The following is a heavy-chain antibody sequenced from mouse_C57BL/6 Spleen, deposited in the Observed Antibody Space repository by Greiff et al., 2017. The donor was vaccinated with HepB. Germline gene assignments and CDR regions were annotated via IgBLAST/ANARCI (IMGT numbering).Heavy chain of an antibody. J-gene: IGHJ2*01. CDR1: GYTFTSYW. D-gene: IGHD4-1*01. V-gene: IGHV1-61*01. CDR3: ARIWDVDYFDY. CDR2: IYPSDSET. Sequence: VQLQQPGAELVRPGSSVKLSCKASGYTFTSYWMDWVKQRPGQGLEWIGNIYPSDSETHYNQKFKDKATLTVDKSSSTAYMQLSSLTSEDSAVYYCARIWDVDYFDYWGQGTTLTVSS.